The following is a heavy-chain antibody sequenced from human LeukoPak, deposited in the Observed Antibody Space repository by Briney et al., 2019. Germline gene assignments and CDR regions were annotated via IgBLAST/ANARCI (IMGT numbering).Heavy chain of an antibody. D-gene: IGHD3-22*01. J-gene: IGHJ3*02. CDR3: ARGVIVASDAFDI. CDR2: FYYSGSS. V-gene: IGHV4-30-4*08. CDR1: GGSISSGDYY. Sequence: PSETLSLTCTVSGGSISSGDYYWSWIRQPTEKGLEWIGYFYYSGSSYYNPSLKSRVTISVDTSKNQFPLKLSSVTAADTAVYYCARGVIVASDAFDIWGQGTMVTVSS.